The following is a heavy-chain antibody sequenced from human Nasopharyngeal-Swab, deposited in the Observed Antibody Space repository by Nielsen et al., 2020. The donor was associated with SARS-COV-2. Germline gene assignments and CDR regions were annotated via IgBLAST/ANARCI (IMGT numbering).Heavy chain of an antibody. CDR1: GFTFDDYT. Sequence: GESLKISCAASGFTFDDYTIHWVRQAPGKGLEWVSLISWDGGSTYYADSVKGRFTISRDNSKNSLYLQMNSLRTEDTALYYCAKTHCGGDCYSAYYFDYWGQGTLVTVSS. D-gene: IGHD2-21*01. CDR3: AKTHCGGDCYSAYYFDY. J-gene: IGHJ4*02. V-gene: IGHV3-43*01. CDR2: ISWDGGST.